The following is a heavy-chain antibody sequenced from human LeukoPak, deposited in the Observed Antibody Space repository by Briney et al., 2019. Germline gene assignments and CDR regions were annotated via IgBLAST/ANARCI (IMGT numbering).Heavy chain of an antibody. Sequence: GGSLRLSCAASGFTFGNYEMNWVRQAPGKGLEWVSYISSSGRTTHYADSVKGRFTISRDNAKNSLYLQLNSLRVEDTAVYYCARDLRTSAITGYWGQGTLVTVSS. J-gene: IGHJ4*02. CDR3: ARDLRTSAITGY. CDR1: GFTFGNYE. V-gene: IGHV3-48*03. CDR2: ISSSGRTT. D-gene: IGHD1-14*01.